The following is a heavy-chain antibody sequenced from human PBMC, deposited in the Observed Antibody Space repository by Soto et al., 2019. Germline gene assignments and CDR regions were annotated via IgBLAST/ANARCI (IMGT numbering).Heavy chain of an antibody. V-gene: IGHV4-34*01. CDR1: GGSFSGYY. CDR2: INHSGST. D-gene: IGHD3-10*01. J-gene: IGHJ4*02. Sequence: ETLALTCAVYGGSFSGYYWSWIRQPPGKGLEWIGEINHSGSTNYNPSLKSRVTISVDTSKNQFSLKLSSVTAADTAVYYCASYYYVSGDYRSLDYWGQGTLVTVSS. CDR3: ASYYYVSGDYRSLDY.